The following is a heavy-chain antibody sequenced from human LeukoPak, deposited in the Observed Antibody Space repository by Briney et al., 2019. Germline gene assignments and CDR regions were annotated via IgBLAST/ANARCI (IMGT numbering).Heavy chain of an antibody. Sequence: GGSLRLSCAASGFTVSSNYVSWVRQAPGKGLEWVSVTYSGGSTYYADSVKGRFTISRDNSKNTLYLQMDSLRAEDTAVYYCARDNYCGGDCAFDYWGQGTLVTVSS. CDR3: ARDNYCGGDCAFDY. D-gene: IGHD2-21*01. V-gene: IGHV3-66*02. CDR1: GFTVSSNY. J-gene: IGHJ4*02. CDR2: TYSGGST.